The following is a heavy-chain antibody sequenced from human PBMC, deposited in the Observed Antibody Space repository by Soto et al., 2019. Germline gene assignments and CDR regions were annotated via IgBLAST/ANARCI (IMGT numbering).Heavy chain of an antibody. Sequence: SVKVSCKASGGTFSSYAISWVRQAPGQGLEWMGGIIPIFGTANYAQKFQGRVTITADESTSTAYMELSSLRSEDTAVYYCARGVTTGMAFDHCGQGTLVTVSS. CDR3: ARGVTTGMAFDH. D-gene: IGHD4-17*01. CDR1: GGTFSSYA. J-gene: IGHJ4*02. V-gene: IGHV1-69*13. CDR2: IIPIFGTA.